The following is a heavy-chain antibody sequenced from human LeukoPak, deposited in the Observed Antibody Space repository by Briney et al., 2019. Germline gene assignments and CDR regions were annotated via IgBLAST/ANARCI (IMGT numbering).Heavy chain of an antibody. V-gene: IGHV3-23*01. CDR2: ISGNSGTT. J-gene: IGHJ4*02. Sequence: GGSLRLSCAASGFTFSSYGMSWVRQAPGKGLEWVSGISGNSGTTYYADSVKGRFTISRDNSKNTLYLQMNSLRVEDTAVYYCAKDARITMIGVVRGARPYYFDYWGQGTLVTVSS. D-gene: IGHD3-22*01. CDR3: AKDARITMIGVVRGARPYYFDY. CDR1: GFTFSSYG.